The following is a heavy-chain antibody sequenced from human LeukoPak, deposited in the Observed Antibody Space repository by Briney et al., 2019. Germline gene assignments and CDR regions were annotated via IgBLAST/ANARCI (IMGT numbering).Heavy chain of an antibody. CDR2: ISAYNGNT. V-gene: IGHV1-18*01. J-gene: IGHJ5*02. D-gene: IGHD6-19*01. CDR3: AREEKDSSGWYDSWFDP. CDR1: GYTFTSYG. Sequence: ASVKVSCKASGYTFTSYGISWVRQAPGQGLEWMGWISAYNGNTNYAQKLQGRVTMTTDTSTSTAYMELRSLRSDDTAVYYCAREEKDSSGWYDSWFDPWGQGTLVTVSS.